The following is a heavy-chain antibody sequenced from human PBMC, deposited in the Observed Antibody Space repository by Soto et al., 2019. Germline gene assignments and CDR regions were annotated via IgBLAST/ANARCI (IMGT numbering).Heavy chain of an antibody. CDR3: ARDYYDSSGYYLYGMDV. CDR2: IYYSGST. CDR1: GDSISSYY. V-gene: IGHV4-59*01. Sequence: SATLSLTCTVSGDSISSYYWSWIRQPPGKGLEWIGYIYYSGSTNYNPSLKSRVTISVDTSKNQFSLKLSSVTAADTAVYYCARDYYDSSGYYLYGMDVWGQGTTVTVSS. J-gene: IGHJ6*02. D-gene: IGHD3-22*01.